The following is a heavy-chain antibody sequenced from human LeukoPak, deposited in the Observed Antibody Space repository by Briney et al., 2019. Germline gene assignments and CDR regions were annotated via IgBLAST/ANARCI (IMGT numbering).Heavy chain of an antibody. D-gene: IGHD1-1*01. CDR2: IYYSGST. CDR1: GGSISSGGYY. V-gene: IGHV4-31*03. J-gene: IGHJ6*02. Sequence: SETLSLTCTVSGGSISSGGYYWSCIRPHPGKGLEWIGYIYYSGSTYYNPSLKSRVTISVDTSKNQFSLKLSSVTAADTAVYYCARDELEYGMDVWGQGTTVTVSS. CDR3: ARDELEYGMDV.